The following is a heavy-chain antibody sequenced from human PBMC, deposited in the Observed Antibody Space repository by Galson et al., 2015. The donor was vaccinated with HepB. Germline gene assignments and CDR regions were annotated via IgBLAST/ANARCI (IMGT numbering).Heavy chain of an antibody. Sequence: QSGAEVKKPGESLKISCKGSGYTFTSYWIGWVRQMPGKGLEWMGIIYPGDSETRYSPSFEGQVTISADKSISTAYLQWSSLKASDTAMYYCARHHLWAKVTEAPFDYWGQGTLVTVSS. CDR3: ARHHLWAKVTEAPFDY. V-gene: IGHV5-51*01. J-gene: IGHJ4*02. CDR1: GYTFTSYW. CDR2: IYPGDSET. D-gene: IGHD3-3*02.